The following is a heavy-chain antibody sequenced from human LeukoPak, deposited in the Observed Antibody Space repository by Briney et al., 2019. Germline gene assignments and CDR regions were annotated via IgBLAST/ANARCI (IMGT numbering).Heavy chain of an antibody. V-gene: IGHV4-34*01. Sequence: SETLSRTCAVYGGSFSGYYWSWIRQPPGKGLEWIGEINHSGSTNYNPSLKSRVTISVDTSKNQFSLKLSSVTAADTAVYYCARRFLEWLNGGYYYYYMDVWGKGTTVTVSS. CDR1: GGSFSGYY. D-gene: IGHD3-3*01. CDR3: ARRFLEWLNGGYYYYYMDV. CDR2: INHSGST. J-gene: IGHJ6*03.